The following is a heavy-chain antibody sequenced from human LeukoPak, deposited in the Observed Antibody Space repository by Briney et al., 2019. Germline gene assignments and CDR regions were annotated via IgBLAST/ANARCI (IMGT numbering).Heavy chain of an antibody. D-gene: IGHD3-22*01. CDR3: VRAHYDSSAYPFFDF. V-gene: IGHV3-7*01. Sequence: GGSLRLSCAASGFTFSNYWMTWVRLAPGKGLEWVANIKHDGSEESYVDSVKGRFTISRDNAKNSLYLQMNSLRAEDTAVYYCVRAHYDSSAYPFFDFWGQGTLVTVSS. J-gene: IGHJ4*02. CDR1: GFTFSNYW. CDR2: IKHDGSEE.